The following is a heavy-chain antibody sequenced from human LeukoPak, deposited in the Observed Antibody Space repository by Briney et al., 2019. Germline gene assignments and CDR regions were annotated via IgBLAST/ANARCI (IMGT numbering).Heavy chain of an antibody. CDR3: ARTTYDSSGYSPFDY. D-gene: IGHD3-22*01. CDR1: GFTFSSYW. Sequence: GGSLRLSCAASGFTFSSYWMSWVRQAPGKGLEWVANIKQDGSEKYYVDSVKGRFTISRDNAKNSLYLQMNSLRAEDTAVYYCARTTYDSSGYSPFDYWGQGTLVTVSS. V-gene: IGHV3-7*01. J-gene: IGHJ4*02. CDR2: IKQDGSEK.